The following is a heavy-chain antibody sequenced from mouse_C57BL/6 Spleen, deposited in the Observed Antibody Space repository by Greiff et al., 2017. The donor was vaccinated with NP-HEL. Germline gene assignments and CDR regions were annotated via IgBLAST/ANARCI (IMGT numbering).Heavy chain of an antibody. CDR3: ATQGSYYSNYGAMDY. J-gene: IGHJ4*01. CDR1: GFSFTSYG. CDR2: IWGGGST. V-gene: IGHV2-9*01. Sequence: VQLVESGPGLVAPSQCLSITCTVSGFSFTSYGVDWVRQPPGKGLEWLGVIWGGGSTNYNSALMSRLSIRKDNSKSQVFLNMNSRQTDDTAMYYCATQGSYYSNYGAMDYWGQGTSVTVSS. D-gene: IGHD2-5*01.